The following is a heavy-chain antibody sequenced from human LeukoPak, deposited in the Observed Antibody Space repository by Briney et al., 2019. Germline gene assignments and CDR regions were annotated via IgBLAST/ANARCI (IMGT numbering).Heavy chain of an antibody. CDR1: GFTFSSYT. CDR3: AKERQTGDYFTSDY. J-gene: IGHJ4*02. CDR2: ISGRGEST. V-gene: IGHV3-23*01. Sequence: GGSLRLSCAASGFTFSSYTMSWVRQAPGEGLERLSAISGRGESTFYAPSVKGRFAISRDNSDNTLYLQMSSLRGDDTAVYFCAKERQTGDYFTSDYWGQGTLVTVSS. D-gene: IGHD4-17*01.